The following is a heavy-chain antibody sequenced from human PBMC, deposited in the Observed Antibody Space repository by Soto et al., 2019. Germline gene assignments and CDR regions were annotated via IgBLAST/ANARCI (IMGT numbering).Heavy chain of an antibody. CDR2: IYWDDDK. CDR1: GFSLSTSGVA. CDR3: AHNLRGPRDF. D-gene: IGHD3-16*01. Sequence: QITLKESGPTLVIPTQTLTLTCTFSGFSLSTSGVAVAWIRQPPGEVVEWLAIIYWDDDKRYNPSLKSRLTMTKDTSKDPVVLAMTSMNPFDTATYFCAHNLRGPRDFWGQGILVTVSS. V-gene: IGHV2-5*02. J-gene: IGHJ4*02.